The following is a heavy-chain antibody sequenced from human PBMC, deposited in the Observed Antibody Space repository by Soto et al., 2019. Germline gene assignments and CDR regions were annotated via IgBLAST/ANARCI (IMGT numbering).Heavy chain of an antibody. J-gene: IGHJ4*02. CDR1: GFTFRAYW. D-gene: IGHD1-26*01. CDR2: IDQDGSGK. V-gene: IGHV3-7*05. Sequence: EVQLVESGGGWVQRGGSLRLSCAASGFTFRAYWMSWVRQAPGKGLVWVANIDQDGSGKYYVDSVRGRFTISRDNAHNSLYLQTNSLRDEDTAVYFCARRRVGTGRTLDYWGQGTQVTVSS. CDR3: ARRRVGTGRTLDY.